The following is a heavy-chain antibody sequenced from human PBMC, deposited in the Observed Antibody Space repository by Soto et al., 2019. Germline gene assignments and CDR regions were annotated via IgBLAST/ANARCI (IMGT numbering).Heavy chain of an antibody. D-gene: IGHD4-17*01. J-gene: IGHJ4*02. V-gene: IGHV3-30-3*01. CDR2: ISYDGSNK. Sequence: QVQLVESGGGVVQPGRSLRLSCAASGFTFSSYAMHWVRQAPGKGLEWVAVISYDGSNKYYADSVKGRFTISRDNSKNTLYLQMNSLRAEDTAVYYCARDRDYGGNSFDYWGQGTLVTVSS. CDR1: GFTFSSYA. CDR3: ARDRDYGGNSFDY.